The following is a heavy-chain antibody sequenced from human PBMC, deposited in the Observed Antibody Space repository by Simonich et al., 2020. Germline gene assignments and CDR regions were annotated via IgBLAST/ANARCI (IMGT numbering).Heavy chain of an antibody. CDR2: IYYSGST. Sequence: QVQLQESGPGLVKPSETLSLTCTVSGGSISSYYLSWIRQPPGKGLEWIGYIYYSGSTNYNPSLKSRVTISVDTSKNQFSLKLSSVTAADTAVYYCARGGRYCSSTSCYYYYYYMDVWGKGTTVTVSS. J-gene: IGHJ6*03. D-gene: IGHD2-2*01. CDR3: ARGGRYCSSTSCYYYYYYMDV. V-gene: IGHV4-59*12. CDR1: GGSISSYY.